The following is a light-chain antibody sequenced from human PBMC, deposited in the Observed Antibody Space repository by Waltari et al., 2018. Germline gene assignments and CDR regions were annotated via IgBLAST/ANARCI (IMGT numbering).Light chain of an antibody. J-gene: IGLJ1*01. CDR2: YDN. Sequence: SYVLTQPPSVSVAPGETARITCGGNNLETNSVPWSRQRPGRAPVVVTSYDNDRAPGIPERFSGSNSGNTATLTISRVEAGDEADYYCQVWDANTDPGVFGTGTEVTVL. CDR3: QVWDANTDPGV. CDR1: NLETNS. V-gene: IGLV3-21*01.